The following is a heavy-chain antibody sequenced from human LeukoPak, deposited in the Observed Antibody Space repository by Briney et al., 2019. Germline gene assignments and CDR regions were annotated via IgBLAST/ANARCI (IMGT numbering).Heavy chain of an antibody. D-gene: IGHD3-10*01. CDR3: ARVPFITMVRGVISPLYFDY. CDR2: ISSSSSYI. J-gene: IGHJ4*02. Sequence: GGSLRLSCAASGFTFSSYSMNWVRQAPGKGLEWVSSISSSSSYIYYADSVKGRFTISRDNAKNSLYLQMNSLRAEDTAVYYCARVPFITMVRGVISPLYFDYWGQGTLVTVSS. CDR1: GFTFSSYS. V-gene: IGHV3-21*01.